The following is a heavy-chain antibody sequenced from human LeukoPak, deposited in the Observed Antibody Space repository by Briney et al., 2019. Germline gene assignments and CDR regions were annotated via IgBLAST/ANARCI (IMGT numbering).Heavy chain of an antibody. D-gene: IGHD4-17*01. V-gene: IGHV4-34*01. Sequence: SETLSLTCAVYGGSFSGYYWSWIRQPPGKGLEWIGEINHSGSTNYNPSLKSRVTISVDTSKNQFSLKPSSVTAADTAVYYCARGSATVTTFYYYYGMDVWGQGTTVTVSS. J-gene: IGHJ6*02. CDR1: GGSFSGYY. CDR3: ARGSATVTTFYYYYGMDV. CDR2: INHSGST.